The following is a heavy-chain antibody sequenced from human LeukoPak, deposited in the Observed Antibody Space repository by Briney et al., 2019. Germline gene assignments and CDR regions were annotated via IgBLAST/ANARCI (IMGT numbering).Heavy chain of an antibody. Sequence: TTSETLSLTCTVSGGSISSSSYYWGWIRQPPGKGLEWIGSIYYSGSTYYNPSLKSRVTISVDTSKNQFSLKLSSVTAADTAVYYCARSGYSYGPVWGDWDYWGQGTLVTVSS. J-gene: IGHJ4*02. CDR1: GGSISSSSYY. D-gene: IGHD5-18*01. V-gene: IGHV4-39*07. CDR2: IYYSGST. CDR3: ARSGYSYGPVWGDWDY.